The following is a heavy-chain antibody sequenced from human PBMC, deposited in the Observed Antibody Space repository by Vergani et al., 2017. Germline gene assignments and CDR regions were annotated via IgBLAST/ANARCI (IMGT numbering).Heavy chain of an antibody. Sequence: QVQLQESGPGLVKPSQTLSLTCSVSCDSISSGVYYWNWIRQHPGKGLEWIGYIYSTGSTHHNPSLRRRINMSVDTSKNQFSLKLNSVTAADTAMYYCARMGGYDEGDAFRIGYFDSWGPGILVTVSS. D-gene: IGHD3-22*01. CDR2: IYSTGST. J-gene: IGHJ4*02. CDR3: ARMGGYDEGDAFRIGYFDS. V-gene: IGHV4-31*03. CDR1: CDSISSGVYY.